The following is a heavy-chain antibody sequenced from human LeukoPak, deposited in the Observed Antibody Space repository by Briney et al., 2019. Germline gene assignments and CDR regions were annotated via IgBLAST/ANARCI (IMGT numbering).Heavy chain of an antibody. Sequence: ASVKVSCKASGYTFTSYGISWVRQAPGQGLEWMGWISAYNGNTNYAQKLQGRVTMTTDTSTSTAYMELRSLRSDDTAVYYCASSLGSGWYSNYYGMDVWGQGITVTVSS. CDR3: ASSLGSGWYSNYYGMDV. D-gene: IGHD6-19*01. CDR2: ISAYNGNT. J-gene: IGHJ6*02. CDR1: GYTFTSYG. V-gene: IGHV1-18*01.